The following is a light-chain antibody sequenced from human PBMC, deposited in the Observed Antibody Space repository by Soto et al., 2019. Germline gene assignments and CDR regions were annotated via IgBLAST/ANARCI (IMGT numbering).Light chain of an antibody. Sequence: QPVLTQPTSVSGSPGQSITISCTGTSSDVGSYNYVSWYQHHPGKAPKLIIYDVSNRPSGVSIRFSGSKSDNTASLTISELQPEDEADYHCSSYTTSNTRQIVFGTGTKVTVL. CDR1: SSDVGSYNY. CDR2: DVS. J-gene: IGLJ1*01. V-gene: IGLV2-14*03. CDR3: SSYTTSNTRQIV.